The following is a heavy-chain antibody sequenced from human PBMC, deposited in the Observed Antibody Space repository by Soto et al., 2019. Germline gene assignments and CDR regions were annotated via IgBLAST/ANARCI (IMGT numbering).Heavy chain of an antibody. V-gene: IGHV1-2*04. J-gene: IGHJ6*02. D-gene: IGHD6-19*01. Sequence: GASVKVSCKASGYTFTDYYLHWVRQAPGQGLEWMGWINPNTGGTNYPQKFQGWVTMTRDTSISTAYMGLSRLRSEDTAVYYCAREDSSGWSSTDYYYYGMDVWGRGTTVTVSS. CDR2: INPNTGGT. CDR3: AREDSSGWSSTDYYYYGMDV. CDR1: GYTFTDYY.